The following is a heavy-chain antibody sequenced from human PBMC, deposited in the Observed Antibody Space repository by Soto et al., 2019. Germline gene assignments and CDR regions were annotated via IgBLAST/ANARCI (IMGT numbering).Heavy chain of an antibody. D-gene: IGHD3-3*01. J-gene: IGHJ6*02. CDR3: ARATFGAVLHLEV. CDR2: IYPSGAS. CDR1: GASISTEGYT. V-gene: IGHV4-30-2*01. Sequence: SETLSLTCAVSGASISTEGYTWSWIRQPPGKGLEWIGYIYPSGASNYNPSLRSRVTISLDASRNRFSLSVGSVTAADTAVYYCARATFGAVLHLEVWGQGXTVTVSS.